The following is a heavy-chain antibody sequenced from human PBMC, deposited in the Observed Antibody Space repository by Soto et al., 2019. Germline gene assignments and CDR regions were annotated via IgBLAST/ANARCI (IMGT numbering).Heavy chain of an antibody. V-gene: IGHV1-69*01. D-gene: IGHD3-22*01. CDR3: ARGTDYYYDSSGYPNNWFDP. CDR2: IIPIFGTA. CDR1: GGTFSSYA. J-gene: IGHJ5*02. Sequence: QVQLVQSGAEVKKPGSSVKVSCKASGGTFSSYAISWVRQAPGQGLEWMGGIIPIFGTANYAQKFQGRVTITADESTSTAYMELSSLRSEDTAVYYCARGTDYYYDSSGYPNNWFDPWGQGTLVTVSS.